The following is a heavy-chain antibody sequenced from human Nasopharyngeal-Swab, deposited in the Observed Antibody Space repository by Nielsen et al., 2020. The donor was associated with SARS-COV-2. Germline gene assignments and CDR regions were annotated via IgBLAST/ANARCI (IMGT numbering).Heavy chain of an antibody. V-gene: IGHV3-33*01. D-gene: IGHD3-10*01. CDR3: ASHYGSGSLPLDY. CDR1: GFTFSSYG. J-gene: IGHJ4*02. CDR2: IWYDGSNK. Sequence: GGSLRLSCAASGFTFSSYGMHWVRQAPGKGLEWVAVIWYDGSNKYYADSVKGRFTISRDNSKNTLHLQMNSLRAEDTAVYYCASHYGSGSLPLDYWGQGTLVTVSS.